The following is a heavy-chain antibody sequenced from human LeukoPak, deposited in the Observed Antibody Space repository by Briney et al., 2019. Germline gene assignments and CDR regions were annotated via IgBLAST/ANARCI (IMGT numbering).Heavy chain of an antibody. J-gene: IGHJ6*02. D-gene: IGHD6-6*01. V-gene: IGHV3-30-3*01. CDR1: GFTFRSYA. Sequence: PGGSLRLSCAASGFTFRSYAMHWVRQAPGKGLEWVAVISYDGSNKYYADSVKGRFTISRDNTKNSLYLQMNSLRAEDTAVYYCASLLGDVYSSSFPSSGMDVWGQGTTVTASS. CDR3: ASLLGDVYSSSFPSSGMDV. CDR2: ISYDGSNK.